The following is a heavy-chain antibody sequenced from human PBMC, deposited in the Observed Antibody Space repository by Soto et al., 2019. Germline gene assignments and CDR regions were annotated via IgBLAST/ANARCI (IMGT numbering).Heavy chain of an antibody. CDR3: ATMGHCSNGVCSYYYYGIDV. D-gene: IGHD2-8*01. V-gene: IGHV3-15*07. CDR2: IKSKIDGGTS. J-gene: IGHJ6*02. Sequence: EVPLVESGGGLVKPGGSLRLSCGASGFTFSHAWMNWVRQAPGKGLEWVGRIKSKIDGGTSDYAAPVKGRFSISRDDSKDTLFLQMNSLKTEDTAVYFCATMGHCSNGVCSYYYYGIDVWGLGTTVTVSS. CDR1: GFTFSHAW.